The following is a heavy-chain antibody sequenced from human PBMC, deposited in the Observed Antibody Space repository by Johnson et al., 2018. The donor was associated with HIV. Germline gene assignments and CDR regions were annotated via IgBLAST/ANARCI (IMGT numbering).Heavy chain of an antibody. V-gene: IGHV3-30*04. Sequence: QVQLVESGGGVVQPGRSLRLSCAASDFTFTNNAIHWVRQAPGTGLEWVAVISYDGSNKYYADSVKGRFTISRDNSKNTLYLQMNSLRAEDTAVYYCARFDEGWTAFDIWGQGTMVTVSS. CDR3: ARFDEGWTAFDI. CDR2: ISYDGSNK. CDR1: DFTFTNNA. D-gene: IGHD2-15*01. J-gene: IGHJ3*02.